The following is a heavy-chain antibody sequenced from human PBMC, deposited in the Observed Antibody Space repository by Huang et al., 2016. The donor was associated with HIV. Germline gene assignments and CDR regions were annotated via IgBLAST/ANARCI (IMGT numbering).Heavy chain of an antibody. J-gene: IGHJ4*02. D-gene: IGHD6-19*01. CDR3: AKDQGQWLAYFDS. V-gene: IGHV3-30*18. Sequence: VRLVQSGGGVVQPGRSLRLSCAASGITFGNYAMHWVRQAPGKGRGWVAGTSADGSVQYYVDSVKGRFIISKDNSNETLFLEMRSLKSEDTAVYFCAKDQGQWLAYFDSWGQGTLVTVSS. CDR1: GITFGNYA. CDR2: TSADGSVQ.